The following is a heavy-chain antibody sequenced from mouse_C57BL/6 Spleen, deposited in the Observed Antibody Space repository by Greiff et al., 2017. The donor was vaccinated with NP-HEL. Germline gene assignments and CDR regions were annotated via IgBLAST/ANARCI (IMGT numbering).Heavy chain of an antibody. CDR2: INPNNGGT. CDR3: ARDGYY. CDR1: GYTFTDYY. D-gene: IGHD2-3*01. V-gene: IGHV1-26*01. J-gene: IGHJ4*01. Sequence: EVQLQQSGPELVKPGASVKISCKASGYTFTDYYMNWVKQSHGKSLEWIGDINPNNGGTSYNQKFKGKATLTVDKSSSTAYMELRSLTSEDSAVYYCARDGYYWGQGTSVTVSS.